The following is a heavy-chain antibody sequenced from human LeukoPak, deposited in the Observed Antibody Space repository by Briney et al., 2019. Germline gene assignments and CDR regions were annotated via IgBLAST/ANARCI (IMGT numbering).Heavy chain of an antibody. CDR1: GDSFSSNSAA. D-gene: IGHD1-7*01. J-gene: IGHJ5*02. Sequence: SQTLSLTCAISGDSFSSNSAAWNWLRQAPSRGLEWLGSTYYRTKWYTDYAVSVKSRITINPDTSKNQFSLQLNSVTPEDTAVYYCARDRFNWNYAPSNWFDPWGQGTLVTVSS. V-gene: IGHV6-1*01. CDR2: TYYRTKWYT. CDR3: ARDRFNWNYAPSNWFDP.